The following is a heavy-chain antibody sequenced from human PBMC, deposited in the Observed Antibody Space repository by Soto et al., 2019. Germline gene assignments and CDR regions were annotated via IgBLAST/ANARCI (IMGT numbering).Heavy chain of an antibody. CDR3: ARDTLSIAVAGTNYYYYGMDV. CDR2: IYYSGST. CDR1: GGSISSYY. D-gene: IGHD6-19*01. J-gene: IGHJ6*02. Sequence: PSETLSLTCTVSGGSISSYYWSWIRQPPGKGLEWIGYIYYSGSTNYNPSLKSRVTISVDTSKNQFSLKLSSVTAADTAVYYCARDTLSIAVAGTNYYYYGMDVWGQGTTVTV. V-gene: IGHV4-59*01.